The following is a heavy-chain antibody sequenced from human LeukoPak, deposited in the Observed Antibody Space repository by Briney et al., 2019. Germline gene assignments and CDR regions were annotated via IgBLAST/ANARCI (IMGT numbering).Heavy chain of an antibody. CDR2: ISYSGYT. D-gene: IGHD3-10*01. CDR3: ARVPYGSGENWFDL. Sequence: PSETLSLTRTISGGSIISYYWTWIRQPPEKGLEWIGYISYSGYTDYNPSLKSRVTISVDTSKNQFSLKLSSVTAADTAIYYCARVPYGSGENWFDLWGQGTLVTVSS. CDR1: GGSIISYY. J-gene: IGHJ5*02. V-gene: IGHV4-59*01.